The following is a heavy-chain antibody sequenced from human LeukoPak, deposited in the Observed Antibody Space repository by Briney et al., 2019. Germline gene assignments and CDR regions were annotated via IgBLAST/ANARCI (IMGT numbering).Heavy chain of an antibody. Sequence: GASVRVPCKASGFTFTGYYVQWLRQAPGQGLEWVGWMYFNSGATRYAPKFQGRVTMTRDTSISTAYMELSSLRPDDTAMYYCAREGSSGQDWYAFDVWGQETMVTVSS. V-gene: IGHV1-2*02. D-gene: IGHD5-12*01. CDR1: GFTFTGYY. J-gene: IGHJ3*01. CDR3: AREGSSGQDWYAFDV. CDR2: MYFNSGAT.